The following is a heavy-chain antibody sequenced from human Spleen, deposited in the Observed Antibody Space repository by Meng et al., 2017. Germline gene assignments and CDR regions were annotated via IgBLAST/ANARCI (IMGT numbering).Heavy chain of an antibody. J-gene: IGHJ6*02. D-gene: IGHD6-13*01. Sequence: GGSLRLSCAASGFTFSSYNMHWVRQTPGEGLVWVSRINTDASITTYADSVKGRFTISRDDAKNTVYLQMNSLRAEDTALYYCARDWYRDYYYYGMDVWGQGTTVTVSS. V-gene: IGHV3-74*03. CDR1: GFTFSSYN. CDR3: ARDWYRDYYYYGMDV. CDR2: INTDASIT.